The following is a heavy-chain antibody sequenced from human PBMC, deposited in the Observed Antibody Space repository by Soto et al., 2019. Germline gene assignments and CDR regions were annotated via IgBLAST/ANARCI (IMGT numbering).Heavy chain of an antibody. CDR3: ARSMTTVVTLDY. CDR1: GGSISSSSYY. D-gene: IGHD4-17*01. J-gene: IGHJ4*02. V-gene: IGHV4-39*01. Sequence: SETLSLTCTVSGGSISSSSYYWGWIRQPPGKGLEWIGSIYYSGSTYYNTSLKSRVTISVDTSKNQFSLKLSSVTAAYTAVYYCARSMTTVVTLDYWGQGTLVTVSA. CDR2: IYYSGST.